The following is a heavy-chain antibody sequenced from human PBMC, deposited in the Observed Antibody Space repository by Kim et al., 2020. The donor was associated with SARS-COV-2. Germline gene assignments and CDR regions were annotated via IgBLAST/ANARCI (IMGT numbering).Heavy chain of an antibody. J-gene: IGHJ6*02. Sequence: SETLSLTCTVSGGSISSYYWSWIRQPPGKGLEWIGYIYYSGSTNYNPSLKSRVTISVDTSKNQFSLKLSSVTAADTAVYYCARDDSSLMDVWGQGTTVTVSS. CDR1: GGSISSYY. V-gene: IGHV4-59*13. D-gene: IGHD6-13*01. CDR3: ARDDSSLMDV. CDR2: IYYSGST.